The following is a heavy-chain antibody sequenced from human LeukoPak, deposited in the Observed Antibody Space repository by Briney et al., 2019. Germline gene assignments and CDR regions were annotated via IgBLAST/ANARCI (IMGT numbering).Heavy chain of an antibody. V-gene: IGHV7-4-1*02. Sequence: GASVKVSCKASGYTFTGYYMHWVRQAPGQGLEWMGWINTNTGNPTYAQGFTGRFVFSLDTSVSTAYLQISNLKAEDTAVYYCARGRGLRFLESPLLPGHYWGQGTLVTVSS. CDR3: ARGRGLRFLESPLLPGHY. J-gene: IGHJ4*02. CDR2: INTNTGNP. D-gene: IGHD3-3*01. CDR1: GYTFTGYY.